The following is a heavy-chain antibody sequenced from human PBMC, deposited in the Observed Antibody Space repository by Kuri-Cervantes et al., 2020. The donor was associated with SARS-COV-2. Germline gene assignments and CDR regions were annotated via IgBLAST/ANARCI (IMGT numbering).Heavy chain of an antibody. CDR2: IYYSGST. Sequence: SETLSLTCTVSGGSISSSSYYWGWIRQPPGKGLEWIGSIYYSGSTYYNPSLKSRVTISVDTSKNQFSLKLSSVTAADTAVYYCTRDRDSVVVVPGWFDYWGQGTLVTVSS. D-gene: IGHD2-2*01. CDR1: GGSISSSSYY. CDR3: TRDRDSVVVVPGWFDY. V-gene: IGHV4-39*02. J-gene: IGHJ4*02.